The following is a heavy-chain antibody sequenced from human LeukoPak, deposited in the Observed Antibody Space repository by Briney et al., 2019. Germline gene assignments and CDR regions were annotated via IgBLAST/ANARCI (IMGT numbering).Heavy chain of an antibody. Sequence: GGSLRLSCVISGFTFTSYDFNWVRQAPGKGLEWVSYISNGGGTIYYADSVKGRFTISRDNAKNSVFLQMNTLRAVDTAVYYCVRDSYMFGSDYWGQGTLVTVSS. CDR1: GFTFTSYD. D-gene: IGHD3-10*02. CDR3: VRDSYMFGSDY. V-gene: IGHV3-48*03. J-gene: IGHJ4*02. CDR2: ISNGGGTI.